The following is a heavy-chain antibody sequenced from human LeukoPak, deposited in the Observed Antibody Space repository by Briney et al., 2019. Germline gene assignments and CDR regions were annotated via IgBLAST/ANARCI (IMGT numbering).Heavy chain of an antibody. V-gene: IGHV4-4*07. D-gene: IGHD3-22*01. Sequence: SETLSLTCTVSGGSIINFYWSWIRQPAGKGLEWIGRMSTSGNTDYNPYIKSRVTISVDMSKKQFSLKLSSVTAADTAVYYCASDAFYDSGGYYYYWGQGTLVTVSS. CDR3: ASDAFYDSGGYYYY. CDR2: MSTSGNT. J-gene: IGHJ4*02. CDR1: GGSIINFY.